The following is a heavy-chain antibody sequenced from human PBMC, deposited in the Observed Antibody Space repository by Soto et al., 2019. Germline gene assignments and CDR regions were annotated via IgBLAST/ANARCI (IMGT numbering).Heavy chain of an antibody. V-gene: IGHV1-18*01. CDR1: GYTFTSYG. CDR2: ISAYDGNT. Sequence: QVQLVQSGAEVKKPGASVKVSCKASGYTFTSYGISWVRQAPGQGLEWLGWISAYDGNTNYAQILQGRVSMTTDTSTSTAYMELRSLRSDDTAVYYCARGGYYDSIGSRNYYYYGMNVWGQGTTVTVSS. D-gene: IGHD3-22*01. J-gene: IGHJ6*02. CDR3: ARGGYYDSIGSRNYYYYGMNV.